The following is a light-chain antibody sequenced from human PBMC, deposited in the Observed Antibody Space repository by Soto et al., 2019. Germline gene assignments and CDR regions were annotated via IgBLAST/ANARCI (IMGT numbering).Light chain of an antibody. CDR1: QGISNY. CDR2: AAF. CDR3: QKYNYAPWT. V-gene: IGKV1-27*01. Sequence: DIQMTQSPSSLSASVGDRVTITCRASQGISNYLAWYQQKPGKVPKLLIYAAFTLQSGVPSRFSGSGSGTDFTLTISSLKPEDVATYYCQKYNYAPWTFDQGTKVEIK. J-gene: IGKJ1*01.